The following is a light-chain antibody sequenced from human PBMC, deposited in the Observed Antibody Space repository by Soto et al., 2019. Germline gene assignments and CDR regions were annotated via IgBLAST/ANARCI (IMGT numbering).Light chain of an antibody. J-gene: IGKJ5*01. Sequence: EILMTPAPGSLSVSSREAAALYCEGSHSLNTYLAWYQQKPGQAPRLLLYGASSRATGVPARVSGGGSGTEFTLTISILQSEDSAIYYCQQYKSWPPITFGQGTRLEIK. CDR1: HSLNTY. V-gene: IGKV3-15*01. CDR2: GAS. CDR3: QQYKSWPPIT.